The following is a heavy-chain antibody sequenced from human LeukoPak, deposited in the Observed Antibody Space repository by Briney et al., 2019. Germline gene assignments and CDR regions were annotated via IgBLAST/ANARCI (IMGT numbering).Heavy chain of an antibody. Sequence: SETLSLTCTVSGYSISSGYFWGWMRQPPGKGLEWIGSIYQSETAHYNPSLKSRVTISVDKSKNQFSLKLSSVTAADTAVYYCAREAPQIPTYCSSTSCYLGWFDSWGQGTLVTVSP. CDR2: IYQSETA. CDR3: AREAPQIPTYCSSTSCYLGWFDS. CDR1: GYSISSGYF. J-gene: IGHJ5*01. V-gene: IGHV4-38-2*02. D-gene: IGHD2-2*01.